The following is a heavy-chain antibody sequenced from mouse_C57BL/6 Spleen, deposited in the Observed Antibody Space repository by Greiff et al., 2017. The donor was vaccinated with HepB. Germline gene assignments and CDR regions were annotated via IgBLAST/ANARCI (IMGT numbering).Heavy chain of an antibody. J-gene: IGHJ1*03. V-gene: IGHV1-18*01. CDR3: AREDYYGSAWYFDV. CDR1: GYTFTDYN. CDR2: INPNNGGT. D-gene: IGHD1-1*01. Sequence: VQLKESGPELVKPGASVKIPCKASGYTFTDYNMDWVKQSHGKSLEWIGDINPNNGGTIYNQKFKGKATLTVDKSSSTAYMELRSLTSEDTAVYYCAREDYYGSAWYFDVWGTGTTVTVSS.